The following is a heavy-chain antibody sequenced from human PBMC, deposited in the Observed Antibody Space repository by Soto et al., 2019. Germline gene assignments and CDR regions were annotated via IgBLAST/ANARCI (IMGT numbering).Heavy chain of an antibody. Sequence: SQTLSLTCAISGDSVSSNIAAWNWIRQSPSRGLEWLGRTYYRSKWYNDYAVSVESRITINPDTSKNQFSLQLNSVTPEDTAVYYCARVEQQLVSNYFDYWGQGTLVTVSS. CDR3: ARVEQQLVSNYFDY. CDR1: GDSVSSNIAA. CDR2: TYYRSKWYN. D-gene: IGHD6-13*01. V-gene: IGHV6-1*01. J-gene: IGHJ4*02.